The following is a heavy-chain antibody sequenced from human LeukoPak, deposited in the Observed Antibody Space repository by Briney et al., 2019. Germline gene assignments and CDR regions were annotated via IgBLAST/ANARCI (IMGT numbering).Heavy chain of an antibody. J-gene: IGHJ6*02. CDR2: INPNSGAT. V-gene: IGHV1-2*02. CDR1: GYTFSDYY. D-gene: IGHD3-10*01. CDR3: ARDRRDYYGSGSWYGMDV. Sequence: GPSVKVSCKASGYTFSDYYIHWVRQAPGQGLEWMGWINPNSGATNYAQKFQGRVTMTRDTSINTAYMELSRLRSDDTALYYCARDRRDYYGSGSWYGMDVWGQGTTVTVSS.